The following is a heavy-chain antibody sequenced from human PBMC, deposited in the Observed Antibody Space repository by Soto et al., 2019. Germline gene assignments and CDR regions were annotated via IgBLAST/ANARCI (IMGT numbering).Heavy chain of an antibody. CDR1: GFTFNTHW. CDR3: ARGGAMGVDY. D-gene: IGHD1-26*01. J-gene: IGHJ4*02. Sequence: GGSLRLSCTASGFTFNTHWMHWVRQAPGKGLVWVSRIYFDGITTNYADSVKGRLTVSRDNAKNTVYLHVNTLRDEDTAVYYCARGGAMGVDYWGQGTLVTAPQ. V-gene: IGHV3-74*01. CDR2: IYFDGITT.